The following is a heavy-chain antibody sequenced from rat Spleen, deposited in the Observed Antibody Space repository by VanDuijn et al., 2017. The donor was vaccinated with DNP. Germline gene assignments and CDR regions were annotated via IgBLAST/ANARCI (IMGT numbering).Heavy chain of an antibody. J-gene: IGHJ2*01. Sequence: EVQLQESGPGLVKPSQSLSLTCSVTGYSITSNFKWSWIRKFPGNNLEWMGYINSAGSTDYNPSLKSRISITRDQSKNQFFLEVSSVSSEDSGTYYCAVQLGVFDFWGQGVMVTVSS. CDR3: AVQLGVFDF. V-gene: IGHV3-3*01. D-gene: IGHD5-1*01. CDR1: GYSITSNFK. CDR2: INSAGST.